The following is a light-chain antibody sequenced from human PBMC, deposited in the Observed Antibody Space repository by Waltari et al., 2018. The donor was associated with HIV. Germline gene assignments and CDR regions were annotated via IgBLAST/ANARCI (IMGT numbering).Light chain of an antibody. CDR2: KDS. J-gene: IGLJ2*01. CDR3: QSSDKNIKSVV. V-gene: IGLV3-25*03. CDR1: ALSKHN. Sequence: SFELTQPPSVSVSPGQTARITCSGDALSKHNVYRYQQKAGQAPLLILYKDSERPSGVPERFSASSSGTTVTLTINGVLAEDEADYYCQSSDKNIKSVVFGGGTKLTVL.